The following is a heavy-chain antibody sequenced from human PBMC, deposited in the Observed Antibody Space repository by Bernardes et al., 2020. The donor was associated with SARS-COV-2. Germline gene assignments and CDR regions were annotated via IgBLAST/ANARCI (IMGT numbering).Heavy chain of an antibody. Sequence: GASLRLSSTSSAFTLCIHWILLFRHPSCTLFEHLTTTPQHGSEKSYLYSVKCRFTISRDNTKNSMYLQMNSLRAEDTAVYYCAREAGTGPFDYWGQGTLVTVSS. D-gene: IGHD6-13*01. CDR1: AFTLCIHW. CDR3: AREAGTGPFDY. CDR2: TPQHGSEK. V-gene: IGHV3-7*04. J-gene: IGHJ4*02.